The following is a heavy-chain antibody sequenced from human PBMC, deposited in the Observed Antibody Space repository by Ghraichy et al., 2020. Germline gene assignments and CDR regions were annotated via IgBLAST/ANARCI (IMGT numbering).Heavy chain of an antibody. J-gene: IGHJ5*02. CDR1: GGSISSSNW. V-gene: IGHV4-4*02. CDR3: ARGESVLLYSSGWYFSSNWFDP. CDR2: IYHSGST. D-gene: IGHD6-19*01. Sequence: SETLSLTCAVSGGSISSSNWWSWVRQPPGKGLEWIGEIYHSGSTNYNPSLKSRVTISVDKSKNQFSLKLSSVTAADTAVYYCARGESVLLYSSGWYFSSNWFDPWGQGTLVTVSS.